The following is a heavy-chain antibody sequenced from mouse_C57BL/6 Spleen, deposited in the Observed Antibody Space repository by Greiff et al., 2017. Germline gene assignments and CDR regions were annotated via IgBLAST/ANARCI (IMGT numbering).Heavy chain of an antibody. CDR2: INPSNGGT. Sequence: QVQLQQPGTELVKPGASVKLSCKASGYTFTSYWMHWVKQRPGQGLEWIGNINPSNGGTNYNEKFKSKATLAVDKSSSTAYMQLSSLTSEDSAVYYCARGGIYYGNDGGFAYWGQGTLVTVSA. D-gene: IGHD2-2*01. J-gene: IGHJ3*01. CDR1: GYTFTSYW. V-gene: IGHV1-53*01. CDR3: ARGGIYYGNDGGFAY.